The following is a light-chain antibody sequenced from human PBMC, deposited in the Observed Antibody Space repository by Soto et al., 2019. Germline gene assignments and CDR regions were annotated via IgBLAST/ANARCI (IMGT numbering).Light chain of an antibody. V-gene: IGKV3-20*01. J-gene: IGKJ2*01. CDR1: QNIISAY. CDR2: GTS. CDR3: QQYSSLPYT. Sequence: EIVLTQSPGTLSLSPGERATLSCRASQNIISAYLAWYQQKPGQAPRLLISGTSPRATGIPDRFSGSGSGTDFTLTISRLEPEDFAVYYCQQYSSLPYTFGRGTKLEIK.